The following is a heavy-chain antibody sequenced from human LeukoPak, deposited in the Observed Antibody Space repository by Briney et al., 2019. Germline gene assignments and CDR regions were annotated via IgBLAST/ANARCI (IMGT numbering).Heavy chain of an antibody. CDR1: GGSISSYY. V-gene: IGHV4-59*01. D-gene: IGHD2-15*01. Sequence: PSETLSLTCTVSGGSISSYYWSWIRQPPGKGLEWIGYIYYSGSTNYNPSLKSRVTISVDTSKNLFSLKLSSVTAADTAVYYCALGYCSGGSCCSGVSDFQHWGQGTLVTVSS. CDR3: ALGYCSGGSCCSGVSDFQH. J-gene: IGHJ1*01. CDR2: IYYSGST.